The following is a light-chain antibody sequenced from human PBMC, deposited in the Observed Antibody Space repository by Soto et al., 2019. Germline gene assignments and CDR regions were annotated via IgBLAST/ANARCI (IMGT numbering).Light chain of an antibody. CDR3: QQYDSSPKT. J-gene: IGKJ1*01. Sequence: EIVMTQSPATLSVSPGEGATLSCRASQGIGDTLAWYQQKPGQTPRLLIYDTSIRATGVPARFSGSRSGTDFTLTISRLEPEDFAVYYCQQYDSSPKTFGQGTKVDIK. CDR1: QGIGDT. CDR2: DTS. V-gene: IGKV3-15*01.